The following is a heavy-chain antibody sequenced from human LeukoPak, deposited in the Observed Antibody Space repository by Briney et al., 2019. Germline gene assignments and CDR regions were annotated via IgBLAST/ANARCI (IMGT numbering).Heavy chain of an antibody. Sequence: PSETLSLTCTVSGVSISSSGYYWGWIRQPPGKGLEWIGSIYYSGSTYYNPSLKSRVTISVDTSKNQFSLKLSSVTAADTAVYYCARVQVQTDTILHRYCTNGVCYFDYWGQGTLVTVSS. CDR2: IYYSGST. J-gene: IGHJ4*02. V-gene: IGHV4-39*07. CDR3: ARVQVQTDTILHRYCTNGVCYFDY. CDR1: GVSISSSGYY. D-gene: IGHD2-8*01.